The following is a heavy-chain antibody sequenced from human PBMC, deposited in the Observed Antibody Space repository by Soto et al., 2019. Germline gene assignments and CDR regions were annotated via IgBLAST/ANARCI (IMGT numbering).Heavy chain of an antibody. J-gene: IGHJ3*02. Sequence: ESLKISCKGSGYSFTSYWIGWVRQMPGKGLEWTGIIYPGDSDTRYSPSFQGQVTISADKSISTAYLQWSSLKASDTAMYYCARRAAGYYDSSGYSDAFDIWGQGTMVTVSS. V-gene: IGHV5-51*01. D-gene: IGHD3-22*01. CDR3: ARRAAGYYDSSGYSDAFDI. CDR2: IYPGDSDT. CDR1: GYSFTSYW.